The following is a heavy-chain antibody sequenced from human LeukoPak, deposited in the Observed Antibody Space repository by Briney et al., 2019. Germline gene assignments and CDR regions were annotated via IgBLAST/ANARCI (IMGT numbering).Heavy chain of an antibody. D-gene: IGHD3-22*01. Sequence: GGSLRLSCVFSGFTFSNYWMSWVRQAPGKGLEWVANIKQDESEKHYVDSVRGRFTISRDNAKNSLYLQMNSLRAEDTAVYYCAKNPQYYYDSSGFFEYWGQGTLVTVSS. J-gene: IGHJ4*02. V-gene: IGHV3-7*03. CDR2: IKQDESEK. CDR1: GFTFSNYW. CDR3: AKNPQYYYDSSGFFEY.